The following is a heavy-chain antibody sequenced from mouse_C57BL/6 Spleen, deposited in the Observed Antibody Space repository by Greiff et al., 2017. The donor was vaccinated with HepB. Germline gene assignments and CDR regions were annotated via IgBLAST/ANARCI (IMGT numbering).Heavy chain of an antibody. CDR3: ARSLITTVVASNY. V-gene: IGHV1-81*01. CDR1: GYTFTSYG. D-gene: IGHD1-1*01. J-gene: IGHJ2*01. Sequence: QVQLQQSGAELARPGASVKLSCKASGYTFTSYGISWVKQSTGQGLEWIGEIYPRSGNTYYNEKFKGKATLTADKSSSTAYMELSSLTSEDSAVYFCARSLITTVVASNYWGQSTTLTVSS. CDR2: IYPRSGNT.